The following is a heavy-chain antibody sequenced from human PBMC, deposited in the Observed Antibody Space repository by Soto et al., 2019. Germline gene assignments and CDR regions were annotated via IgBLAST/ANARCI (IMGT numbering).Heavy chain of an antibody. D-gene: IGHD1-20*01. Sequence: EVQLVESGGGLVQPGRSLRLSCAASGFTFDDYAMHWVRQAPGKGLEWVSGINWNSGSIGYADSVKGRFTISRDNAKNSLYLQMNTLRDEDTAVYYCASDRSLGSNWYYYLESWGQGTLVTVSS. CDR3: ASDRSLGSNWYYYLES. CDR1: GFTFDDYA. V-gene: IGHV3-9*01. CDR2: INWNSGSI. J-gene: IGHJ4*02.